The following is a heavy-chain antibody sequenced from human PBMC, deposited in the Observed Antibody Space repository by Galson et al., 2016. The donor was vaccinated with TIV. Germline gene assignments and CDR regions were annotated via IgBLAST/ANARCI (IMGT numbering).Heavy chain of an antibody. V-gene: IGHV2-5*02. D-gene: IGHD3-22*01. CDR2: FYWDDDT. CDR3: AHIRITLIPDAFYI. J-gene: IGHJ3*02. CDR1: GFSLSDAGVG. Sequence: ALVKPTQTLTLTCTFSGFSLSDAGVGVGWIRQPPGKALEWLGIFYWDDDTRYSPSLGSRLTITKDTSKNQVVLTVTDMEPVDTGTYFCAHIRITLIPDAFYIWGQGTTVTVSS.